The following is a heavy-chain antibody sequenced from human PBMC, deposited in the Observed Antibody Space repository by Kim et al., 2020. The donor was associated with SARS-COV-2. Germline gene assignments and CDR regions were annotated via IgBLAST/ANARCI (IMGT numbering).Heavy chain of an antibody. CDR1: GGSFSNYY. Sequence: PSETLSLTCAVYGGSFSNYYWSWIRQPPGKGLEWIGEINHSGSTNYNPSLKSRVTISVDTSKNQFSLKLSSVTAADTAVYYCARGLPVTTFFYHYYGMDVWGQGTTVTVSS. J-gene: IGHJ6*02. CDR3: ARGLPVTTFFYHYYGMDV. D-gene: IGHD4-17*01. CDR2: INHSGST. V-gene: IGHV4-34*01.